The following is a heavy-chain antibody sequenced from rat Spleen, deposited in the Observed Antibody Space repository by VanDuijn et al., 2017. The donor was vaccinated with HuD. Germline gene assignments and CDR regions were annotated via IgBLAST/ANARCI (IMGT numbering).Heavy chain of an antibody. V-gene: IGHV5-29*01. CDR1: GFTFSDYG. D-gene: IGHD4-3*01. J-gene: IGHJ3*01. Sequence: EVQLVKSGGGLVQPGKSLKLSCAASGFTFSDYGMAWVRQAPTKGLEWVATISYGDSSGHSSTYYRDSVKGRFTISRDNAKSTLYFLIDSLRSEDTATYYCVRQDTSGYSNWFTYWGQGTLVTVSS. CDR3: VRQDTSGYSNWFTY. CDR2: ISYGDSSGHSST.